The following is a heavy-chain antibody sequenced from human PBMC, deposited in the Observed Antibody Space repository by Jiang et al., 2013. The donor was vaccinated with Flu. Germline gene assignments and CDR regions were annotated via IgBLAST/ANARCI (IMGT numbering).Heavy chain of an antibody. D-gene: IGHD2-2*01. J-gene: IGHJ4*02. CDR1: GGSFSGYH. Sequence: LLKPSETLSLTCAVYGGSFSGYHWSWIRQPPGKGLEWIGEINHSGIANYKSSLKSRVTISVDTSKNQFSLKLTSVTAADTAMYYCARHMESSTSCYAYWGQGTLVTVSS. V-gene: IGHV4-34*01. CDR3: ARHMESSTSCYAY. CDR2: INHSGIA.